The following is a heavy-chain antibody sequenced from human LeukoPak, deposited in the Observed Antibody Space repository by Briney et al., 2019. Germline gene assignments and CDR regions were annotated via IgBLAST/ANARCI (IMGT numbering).Heavy chain of an antibody. CDR2: INPSGGST. J-gene: IGHJ4*02. D-gene: IGHD3-10*01. V-gene: IGHV1-46*01. CDR3: ARAQAQAYGSGSYYIPVISGSDY. Sequence: ASVKVSCKASGYTFTSYYMHWVRQAPGQGLEWMGMINPSGGSTSYAQKFQGRVTMTRDTSTSTVYMELSRLRSEDTAVYYCARAQAQAYGSGSYYIPVISGSDYWGQGTLVTVSS. CDR1: GYTFTSYY.